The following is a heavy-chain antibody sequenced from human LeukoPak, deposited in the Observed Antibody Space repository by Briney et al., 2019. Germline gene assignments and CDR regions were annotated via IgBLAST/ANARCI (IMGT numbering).Heavy chain of an antibody. Sequence: GGSLRLSCAASGFTFSSYSMNWVRQAPGKGLEWVSYISDSGSTIYYADSVKGRFTISRDNAKNSLYLQMNSLRVEDTAVYYCAKDLGYCSGGSCYPDAFDIWGQGTMVTVSS. J-gene: IGHJ3*02. CDR1: GFTFSSYS. V-gene: IGHV3-48*01. CDR3: AKDLGYCSGGSCYPDAFDI. D-gene: IGHD2-15*01. CDR2: ISDSGSTI.